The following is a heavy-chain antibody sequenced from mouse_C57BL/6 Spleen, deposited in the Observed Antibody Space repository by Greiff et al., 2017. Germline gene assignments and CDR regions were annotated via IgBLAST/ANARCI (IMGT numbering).Heavy chain of an antibody. CDR2: INPNNGGT. Sequence: EVQLQQSGPELVKPGASVKIPCKASGYTFTDYNMDWVKQSHGKSLEWIGDINPNNGGTIYNQKFKGKATLTVDKSSSTAYMELRSLTSEDTAVYYCARRYYGSSYYFCYWGQGTTLTVSS. CDR1: GYTFTDYN. V-gene: IGHV1-18*01. J-gene: IGHJ2*01. D-gene: IGHD1-1*01. CDR3: ARRYYGSSYYFCY.